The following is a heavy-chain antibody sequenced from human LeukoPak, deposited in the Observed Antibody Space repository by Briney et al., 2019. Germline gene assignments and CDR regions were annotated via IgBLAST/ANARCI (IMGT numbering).Heavy chain of an antibody. CDR3: ARPHIVVVPAAIYY. CDR2: ISYDGSNK. CDR1: GFTFSSYA. J-gene: IGHJ4*02. D-gene: IGHD2-2*01. Sequence: GGSLRLSCAASGFTFSSYAMHWVRQAPGKGLEWVAVISYDGSNKYYADSVKGRFTISRDNSKNTLYLQMNSLRAEDTAVYYCARPHIVVVPAAIYYWGQGTLVTVSS. V-gene: IGHV3-30-3*01.